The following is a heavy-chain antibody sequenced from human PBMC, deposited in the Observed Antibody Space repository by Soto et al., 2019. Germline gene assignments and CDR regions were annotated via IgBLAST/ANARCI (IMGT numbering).Heavy chain of an antibody. V-gene: IGHV4-31*03. CDR1: GGSISSSSYY. CDR3: AVKGSGSYTYNWFEP. Sequence: SETLSLTCTVSGGSISSSSYYWGWIRQPPGKGLEWIGYIYYSGSTYYNPSLKSRVTISVDTSKNQFSLKLSSVTAADTAVYYCAVKGSGSYTYNWFEPSGQGTLVTVSS. J-gene: IGHJ5*02. CDR2: IYYSGST. D-gene: IGHD3-10*01.